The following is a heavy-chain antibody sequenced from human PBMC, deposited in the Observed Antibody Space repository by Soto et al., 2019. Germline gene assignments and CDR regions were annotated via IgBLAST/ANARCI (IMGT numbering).Heavy chain of an antibody. Sequence: ASVKVSCTASGYTFTSCAINWVRQATGQGLEWMGWMNPNNGETKYAQKFQGRVSMTTDTSTNTAYMELGSLRSDDTAVYYCARASGTGVGTTSYWGQGTLVTVSS. D-gene: IGHD1-26*01. CDR3: ARASGTGVGTTSY. CDR1: GYTFTSCA. J-gene: IGHJ4*02. CDR2: MNPNNGET. V-gene: IGHV1-18*01.